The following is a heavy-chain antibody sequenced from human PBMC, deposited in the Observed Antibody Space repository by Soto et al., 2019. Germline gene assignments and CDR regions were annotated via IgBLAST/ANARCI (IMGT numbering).Heavy chain of an antibody. CDR1: GGTFSSYA. V-gene: IGHV1-69*13. J-gene: IGHJ4*02. CDR2: IIPIFGTA. Sequence: SVKVSCKASGGTFSSYAISWVRQAPGRGLEWMGGIIPIFGTANYAQKFQGRVTITADESTSTAYMELSSLRSEDTAVYYCARGLKYCSSTSCYSPLDYWGQGTLVTVSS. D-gene: IGHD2-2*02. CDR3: ARGLKYCSSTSCYSPLDY.